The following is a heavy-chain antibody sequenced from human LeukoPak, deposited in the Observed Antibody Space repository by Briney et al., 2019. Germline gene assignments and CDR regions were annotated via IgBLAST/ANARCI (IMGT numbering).Heavy chain of an antibody. D-gene: IGHD6-13*01. J-gene: IGHJ5*02. CDR3: ARAALPSPVSSSWYRNWFDP. Sequence: ASVKVSCKASGYTFTGYYMHWVRQAPGQGLEWMGWINPNSGGTNYAQKFQGRVTMTRDTSISTAYMELSRLRSDDTAVYYCARAALPSPVSSSWYRNWFDPWGQGTLVTVSS. V-gene: IGHV1-2*02. CDR1: GYTFTGYY. CDR2: INPNSGGT.